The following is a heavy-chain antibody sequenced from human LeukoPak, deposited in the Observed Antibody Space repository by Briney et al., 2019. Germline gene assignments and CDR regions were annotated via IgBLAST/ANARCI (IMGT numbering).Heavy chain of an antibody. CDR2: INSDGSST. CDR1: GFTFSSYW. D-gene: IGHD2-15*01. V-gene: IGHV3-74*01. J-gene: IGHJ4*02. CDR3: AKQLGYCSDGSCYFPY. Sequence: GGSLRLSCAASGFTFSSYWMHWVRQAPGKGLVWVSRINSDGSSTSYADSVKGRFTISRDNAKNTLYLQMNSLRAEDTAVYYCAKQLGYCSDGSCYFPYWGQGTLVTVSS.